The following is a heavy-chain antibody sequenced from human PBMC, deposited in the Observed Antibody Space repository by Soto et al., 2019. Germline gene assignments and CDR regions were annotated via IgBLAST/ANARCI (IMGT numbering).Heavy chain of an antibody. J-gene: IGHJ3*02. CDR1: GFTFSSYG. CDR3: ARDYDILTGGGPFDI. CDR2: ISYDGSNK. D-gene: IGHD3-9*01. V-gene: IGHV3-30*03. Sequence: GGSLRLSCAASGFTFSSYGMHWVRQAPGKGLEWVAVISYDGSNKYYADSVKGRFTISRDNSKNTLYLQMNSLRAEDTAVYYCARDYDILTGGGPFDIRGQGTMVTVSS.